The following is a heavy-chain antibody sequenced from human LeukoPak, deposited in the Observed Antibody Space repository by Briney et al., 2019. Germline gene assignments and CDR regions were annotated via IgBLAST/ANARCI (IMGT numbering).Heavy chain of an antibody. D-gene: IGHD5-18*01. Sequence: SVKVSCKASGGTFTSYAISWVRQAPGQGLEWMGGIIPIFGTANYAQKFQGRVTITADESTSTAYMELSSLRSEDTAMYYCARVDTAMADYYGMDVWGQGTTVTVSS. V-gene: IGHV1-69*13. J-gene: IGHJ6*02. CDR3: ARVDTAMADYYGMDV. CDR2: IIPIFGTA. CDR1: GGTFTSYA.